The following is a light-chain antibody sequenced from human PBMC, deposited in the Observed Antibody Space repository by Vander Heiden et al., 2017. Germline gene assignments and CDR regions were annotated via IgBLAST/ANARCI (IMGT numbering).Light chain of an antibody. CDR3: HQSYSTPGYT. V-gene: IGKV1-39*01. CDR1: QSISSY. Sequence: DIQTTQSPSSLSASVGDRVTITCRASQSISSYLNWYQQKPGKAPKLLIYAASSLQSGVPSRFSGSGSGTDFTLTISSLQPEDFATYYCHQSYSTPGYTFGQGTKLEIK. J-gene: IGKJ2*01. CDR2: AAS.